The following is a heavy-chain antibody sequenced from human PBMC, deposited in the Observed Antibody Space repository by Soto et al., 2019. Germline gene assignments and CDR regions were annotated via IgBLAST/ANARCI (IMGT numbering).Heavy chain of an antibody. CDR3: GKSYSGPFDP. CDR1: GGTFSSYY. V-gene: IGHV4-34*08. D-gene: IGHD6-25*01. Sequence: SETLSLTCAVYGGTFSSYYWNWLRQSPGKGLEWIGDINYSGGTNYNPSLKSRVTISVDTSKNQFSLQLDSVTAADTAVYYCGKSYSGPFDPWGQGALVTVSS. J-gene: IGHJ5*02. CDR2: INYSGGT.